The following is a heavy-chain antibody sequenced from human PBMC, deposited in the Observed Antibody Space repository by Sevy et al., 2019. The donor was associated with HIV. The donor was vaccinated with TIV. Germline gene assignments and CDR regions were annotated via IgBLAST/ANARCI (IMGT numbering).Heavy chain of an antibody. Sequence: SETLSLTCTVSGGSISSSNYYWGWIRQPPGKGLEWIGSIYYSRSTYYNPSLTSRVTISVDTSKNQFSLKLSSVTAADTALFYCARLSGYSSGWFWFDPWGHGTLVTVSS. CDR3: ARLSGYSSGWFWFDP. CDR2: IYYSRST. CDR1: GGSISSSNYY. J-gene: IGHJ5*02. D-gene: IGHD6-19*01. V-gene: IGHV4-39*01.